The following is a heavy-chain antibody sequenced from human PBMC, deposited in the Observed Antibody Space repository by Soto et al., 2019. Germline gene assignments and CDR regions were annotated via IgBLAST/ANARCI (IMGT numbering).Heavy chain of an antibody. CDR3: ARDQPYYYDSSGRPDAFDI. CDR2: VSYDGSNK. D-gene: IGHD3-22*01. Sequence: GGSLRLSCAASGFTFSSYGVHWVRQAPGKGLEWVASVSYDGSNKHYAEYVKGRFTISRDNAKNSLYLQMNSLRDEDTAVYYCARDQPYYYDSSGRPDAFDIWGQGTMVT. CDR1: GFTFSSYG. V-gene: IGHV3-30*03. J-gene: IGHJ3*02.